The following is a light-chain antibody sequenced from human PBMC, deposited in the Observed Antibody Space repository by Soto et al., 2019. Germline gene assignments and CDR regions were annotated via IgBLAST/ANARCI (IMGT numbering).Light chain of an antibody. Sequence: DIQMTQSPSSLSASVGDRVTSACGAIHGIRNDLGWYQQKPGKAPKRLIYGASSLQSGVPSRFSGSGSGSGTEFTLTISSLQPEDFGTYFCLQHNSYPLTFGQGTKVDIK. CDR2: GAS. CDR3: LQHNSYPLT. CDR1: HGIRND. J-gene: IGKJ1*01. V-gene: IGKV1-17*01.